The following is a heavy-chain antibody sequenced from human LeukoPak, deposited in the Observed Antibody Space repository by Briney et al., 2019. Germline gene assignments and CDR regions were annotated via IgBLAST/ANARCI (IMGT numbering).Heavy chain of an antibody. Sequence: ASVKVSCKASGYTFTSYYMHWVRQAPGQGLEWMGIINPSGGSTSYAQKFQGRVTMTRETSTSTAYMELSSLRSEDTAVYYCARGRGWQWLVRGFDYWGQGTLVTVSS. V-gene: IGHV1-46*01. J-gene: IGHJ4*02. D-gene: IGHD6-19*01. CDR1: GYTFTSYY. CDR2: INPSGGST. CDR3: ARGRGWQWLVRGFDY.